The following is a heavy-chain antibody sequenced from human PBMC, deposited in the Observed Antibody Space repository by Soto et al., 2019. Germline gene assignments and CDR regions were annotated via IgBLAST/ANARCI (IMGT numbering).Heavy chain of an antibody. J-gene: IGHJ5*02. Sequence: PGGSLRLACAASGFTFSNAWMSWVSQAQGKGLEWVGRIKSKTDGGTTDYAAPVKGRFPISSEDSKNTLYLQMNSLETEDTAVYYCTTQISSELNPWGQGTLVTVS. D-gene: IGHD1-26*01. CDR1: GFTFSNAW. CDR2: IKSKTDGGTT. CDR3: TTQISSELNP. V-gene: IGHV3-15*01.